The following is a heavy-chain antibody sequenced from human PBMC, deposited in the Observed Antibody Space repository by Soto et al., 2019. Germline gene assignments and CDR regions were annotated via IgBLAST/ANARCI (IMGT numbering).Heavy chain of an antibody. Sequence: SVKGSCKECGGTLSSSAMMCVRQANGQGLEWMGGIIPIFGTANYAQKFQGGVTITADKSTSTAYMELSSLRSEDTAVYYCARGLGSGWYYYGMDVWGQGTTVPVSS. CDR1: GGTLSSSA. CDR2: IIPIFGTA. V-gene: IGHV1-69*06. J-gene: IGHJ6*02. CDR3: ARGLGSGWYYYGMDV. D-gene: IGHD6-19*01.